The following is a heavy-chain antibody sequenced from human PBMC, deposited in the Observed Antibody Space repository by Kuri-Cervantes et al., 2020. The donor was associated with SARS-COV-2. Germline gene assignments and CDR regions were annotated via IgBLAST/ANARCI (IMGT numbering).Heavy chain of an antibody. CDR1: GFTVSSNY. J-gene: IGHJ4*02. CDR2: IYSGGST. V-gene: IGHV3-66*01. D-gene: IGHD5-12*01. CDR3: AKDYGSRGLVATLDY. Sequence: GGSLKLSCAASGFTVSSNYMSWVRQAPGKGLEWASVIYSGGSTYYADSVKGRFTISRDNAKNSLYLQMNSLRAEDTAVYYCAKDYGSRGLVATLDYWGQGTLVTGSS.